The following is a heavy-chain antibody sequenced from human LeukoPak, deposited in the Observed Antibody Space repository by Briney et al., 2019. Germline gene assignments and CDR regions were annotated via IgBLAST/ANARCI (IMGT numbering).Heavy chain of an antibody. CDR3: ARSAAGTADFDY. J-gene: IGHJ4*02. CDR2: ISSSGST. V-gene: IGHV4-61*02. CDR1: GGSISSSTYY. Sequence: SETLSLTCTVSGGSISSSTYYWSWIRRPAGKGLEWIGRISSSGSTNYNPSLQSRVTISVDTSKNQFSLKVSSVTAADTAVYYCARSAAGTADFDYWGQGTPVTVSS. D-gene: IGHD1-1*01.